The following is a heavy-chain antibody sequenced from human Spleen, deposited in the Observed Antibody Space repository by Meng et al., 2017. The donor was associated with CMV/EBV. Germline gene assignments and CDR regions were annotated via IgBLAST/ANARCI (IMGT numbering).Heavy chain of an antibody. Sequence: GESLKISCAASGFTFSSYGMHWVRQAPGKGLEWVAFIRYDGSNKYYADSVKGRFTISRDNSKNTLYLQMNSLRAEDTAVYYCAIGAHYYDSSGYYRVDYWGQGTPVTVSS. J-gene: IGHJ4*02. V-gene: IGHV3-30*02. CDR2: IRYDGSNK. CDR1: GFTFSSYG. D-gene: IGHD3-22*01. CDR3: AIGAHYYDSSGYYRVDY.